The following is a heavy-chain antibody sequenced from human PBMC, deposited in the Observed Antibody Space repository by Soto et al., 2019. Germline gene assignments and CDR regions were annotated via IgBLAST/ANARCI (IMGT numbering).Heavy chain of an antibody. CDR1: GFNFSSYA. V-gene: IGHV3-23*01. J-gene: IGHJ3*02. Sequence: GGSLRLSCAASGFNFSSYAMSWARQAPGKGLEWVSAISGSGGSTYYADSVKGRFTISRDNSKNTLNLQINSLRAEDTAVYYCAKDQYAALDNWGQGTMVTV. D-gene: IGHD2-2*01. CDR2: ISGSGGST. CDR3: AKDQYAALDN.